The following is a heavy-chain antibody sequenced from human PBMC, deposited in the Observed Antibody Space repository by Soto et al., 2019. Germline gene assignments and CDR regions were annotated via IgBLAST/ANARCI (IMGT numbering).Heavy chain of an antibody. J-gene: IGHJ4*02. CDR3: ARDSPSGRSSPRPFDY. CDR2: IIPIFGTA. D-gene: IGHD6-13*01. CDR1: GGTFSSYA. V-gene: IGHV1-69*01. Sequence: QVQLVQSGAEVKKPGSSVKVSCKASGGTFSSYAISWVRQAPGQGLEWMGGIIPIFGTANYAQKFQGRVTITADEATSTAYMELSSLRSEDTAVYYCARDSPSGRSSPRPFDYWGQGTLVTVSS.